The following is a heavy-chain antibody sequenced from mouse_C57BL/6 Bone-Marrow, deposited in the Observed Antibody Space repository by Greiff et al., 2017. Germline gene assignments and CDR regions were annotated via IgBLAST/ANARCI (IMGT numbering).Heavy chain of an antibody. J-gene: IGHJ1*03. CDR1: GFNIKDYY. V-gene: IGHV14-1*01. Sequence: EVQLQQSGAELVRPGASVKLSCTASGFNIKDYYMHWVKQRPEQGLEWIGRIDPEDGDTEYAPKFQGKATMTADTSSNTAYLPLSSLTSEDTAVYYCTTPFYDGYSHWYFDVWGTGTTVTVSS. D-gene: IGHD2-3*01. CDR3: TTPFYDGYSHWYFDV. CDR2: IDPEDGDT.